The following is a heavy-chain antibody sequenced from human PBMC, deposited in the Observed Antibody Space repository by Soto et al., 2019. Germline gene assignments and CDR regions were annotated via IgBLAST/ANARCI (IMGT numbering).Heavy chain of an antibody. CDR2: ITVGSSHI. J-gene: IGHJ4*02. CDR3: SRSPEVGVRGAY. Sequence: EVQLVESGGGLVKPGGSLRLSCTGSGFPFSAYNINWVRQAPGKGLEWVSSITVGSSHIYQPNSMKGRFTISRDDAKNSVYLQIDSLRDEGTALYYCSRSPEVGVRGAYWGQGTLVTVSS. V-gene: IGHV3-21*01. CDR1: GFPFSAYN. D-gene: IGHD3-16*01.